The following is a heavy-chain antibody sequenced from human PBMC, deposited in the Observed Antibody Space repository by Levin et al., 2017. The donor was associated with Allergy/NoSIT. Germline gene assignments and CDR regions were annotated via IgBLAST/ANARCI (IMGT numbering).Heavy chain of an antibody. V-gene: IGHV3-23*01. Sequence: GGSLRLSCGASGFTFDTFTMSWVRQGPGRGLEWLADISGSGGRTYYADSVKGRFSIPRDNSKNIVYLQMNSLRGEDTAAYYWAKNLGADEGDDILTGLFDYWGQGTLVTVSS. J-gene: IGHJ4*02. CDR2: ISGSGGRT. CDR1: GFTFDTFT. CDR3: AKNLGADEGDDILTGLFDY. D-gene: IGHD3-9*01.